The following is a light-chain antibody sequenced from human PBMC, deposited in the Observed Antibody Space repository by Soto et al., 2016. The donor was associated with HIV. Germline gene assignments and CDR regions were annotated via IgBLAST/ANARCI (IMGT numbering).Light chain of an antibody. CDR3: MQGSHFPPWT. Sequence: DVVMTQSPLSLPVTLGQTASISCRSSQSLVHSDGNIYLNWFQQRPGQPPRRLLYKVSRRDSGVPDRFSGSGSGTDFTLKISRVEAEDVGLYYCMQGSHFPPWTFGQGTTVEI. V-gene: IGKV2-30*02. CDR2: KVS. CDR1: QSLVHSDGNIY. J-gene: IGKJ1*01.